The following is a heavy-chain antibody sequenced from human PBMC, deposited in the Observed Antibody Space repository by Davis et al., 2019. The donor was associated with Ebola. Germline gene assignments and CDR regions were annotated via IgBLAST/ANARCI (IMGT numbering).Heavy chain of an antibody. CDR2: MNPNSGNA. D-gene: IGHD1-26*01. Sequence: ASVKVSCKASGYTFTSYDINWVRQATGQGLEWMGWMNPNSGNAGYAYKFQGRVTMTRNTSISTAYMELSSLTSEDTAVYYCARGLIMSGSSSNYWGQGTLVTVSS. V-gene: IGHV1-8*01. J-gene: IGHJ4*02. CDR1: GYTFTSYD. CDR3: ARGLIMSGSSSNY.